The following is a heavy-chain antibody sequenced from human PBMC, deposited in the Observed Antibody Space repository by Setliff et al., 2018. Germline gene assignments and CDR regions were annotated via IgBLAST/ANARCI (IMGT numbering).Heavy chain of an antibody. CDR1: GFTFGDFA. Sequence: GGSLRLSCAASGFTFGDFAMTWVRQAPGKGLEWVSGIGGRGISTYYADSVKGRFTISRDNSKNTVFLQMNSLRVEDTGIYYCARGVENYGTLKYWGQGTLVTVSS. D-gene: IGHD1-7*01. J-gene: IGHJ4*02. CDR3: ARGVENYGTLKY. CDR2: IGGRGIST. V-gene: IGHV3-23*01.